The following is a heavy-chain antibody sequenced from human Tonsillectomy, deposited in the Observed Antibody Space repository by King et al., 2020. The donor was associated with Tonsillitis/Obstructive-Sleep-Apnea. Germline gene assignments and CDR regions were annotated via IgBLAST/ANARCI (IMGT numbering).Heavy chain of an antibody. V-gene: IGHV3-30*18. CDR1: GFNFSSYG. Sequence: VQLVESGGGVVQPGRSLRLSCAASGFNFSSYGMHWVRQAPGKGLEWVAVISYDGSNKYYADSVKGRFTISRDNSQNTLYLQMNSLRAEDTALYYCAKDEGRFLEWLLYTNFDYWGQGTLVTVSS. J-gene: IGHJ4*02. CDR3: AKDEGRFLEWLLYTNFDY. D-gene: IGHD3-3*01. CDR2: ISYDGSNK.